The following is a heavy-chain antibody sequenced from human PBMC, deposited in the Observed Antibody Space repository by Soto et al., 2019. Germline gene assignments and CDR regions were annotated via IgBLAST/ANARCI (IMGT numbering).Heavy chain of an antibody. CDR3: ARVPAAGTFFWFDP. Sequence: SETLSLTCAVSGGSISSGGYSWSWIRQPPGKGLEWIGYIYTSGSTNYNPSLKSRVTMSVDTSKNQFSLKLSSVTAADTAVYYCARVPAAGTFFWFDPWGQGTLVTVSS. CDR2: IYTSGST. J-gene: IGHJ5*02. D-gene: IGHD6-13*01. V-gene: IGHV4-30-2*01. CDR1: GGSISSGGYS.